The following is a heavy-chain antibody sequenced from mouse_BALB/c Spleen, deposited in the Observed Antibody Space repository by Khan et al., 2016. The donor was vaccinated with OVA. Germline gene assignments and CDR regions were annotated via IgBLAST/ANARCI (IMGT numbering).Heavy chain of an antibody. CDR2: IFPGTGTT. CDR1: GYTFTNYW. CDR3: ARGYFGNYEFAY. V-gene: IGHV1S132*01. Sequence: QVQLQQSGAELVKPGASVKLSCKTSGYTFTNYWIQWVKQRPGQGLGWIGEIFPGTGTTYYNENFKAKATLTIDTSSSTAYMQLSSLTSDDSAVYFCARGYFGNYEFAYWGQATLVTVSA. D-gene: IGHD2-1*01. J-gene: IGHJ3*01.